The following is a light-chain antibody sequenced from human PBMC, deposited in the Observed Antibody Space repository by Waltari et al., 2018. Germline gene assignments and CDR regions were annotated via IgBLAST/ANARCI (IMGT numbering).Light chain of an antibody. CDR1: QSVSSTY. J-gene: IGKJ2*01. Sequence: EIVLTQSPGTLSLYPGEIATLSCRASQSVSSTYLAWYQQKPGQAPRLLIYGAFNRPTGMPDRFSGSGSGTEFSLTISRLEPEDFAVYYCQHYGSSTYTFGQGTKLEIK. CDR3: QHYGSSTYT. CDR2: GAF. V-gene: IGKV3-20*01.